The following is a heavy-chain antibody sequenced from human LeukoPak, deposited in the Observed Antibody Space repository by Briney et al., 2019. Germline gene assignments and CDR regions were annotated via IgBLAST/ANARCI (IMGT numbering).Heavy chain of an antibody. CDR2: IYYSGRT. D-gene: IGHD2-15*01. V-gene: IGHV4-59*08. J-gene: IGHJ3*02. CDR1: GGSISSYY. Sequence: PSETLSLTCSVSGGSISSYYWNWIRQTPGKGLEWIGYIYYSGRTNYNPSLKSRVTISVDTSKNQFSLKLSSVTAADTAVYYCASRSGGRAFDIWGQGTMVTVSS. CDR3: ASRSGGRAFDI.